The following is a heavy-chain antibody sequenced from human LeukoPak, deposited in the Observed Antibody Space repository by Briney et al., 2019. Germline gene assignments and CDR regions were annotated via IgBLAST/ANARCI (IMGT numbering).Heavy chain of an antibody. V-gene: IGHV4-39*07. J-gene: IGHJ4*02. CDR3: ARLPMIRGVTEYYFDY. Sequence: SETLSLTCTVSGGSISSSSYYWGWIRQPPGKGLEWIGSIYYSGSTYYNPSLKSRVTISVDTSKNQFSLDLYFVTAADTAVYYCARLPMIRGVTEYYFDYWGQGSLVTVSS. D-gene: IGHD3-10*01. CDR2: IYYSGST. CDR1: GGSISSSSYY.